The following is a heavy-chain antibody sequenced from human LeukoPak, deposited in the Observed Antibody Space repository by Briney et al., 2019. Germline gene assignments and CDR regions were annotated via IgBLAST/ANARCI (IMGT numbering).Heavy chain of an antibody. V-gene: IGHV1-46*01. Sequence: GASVKVSCKASGYTFTSYYMHWVRQAPGQGLEWMGIINPSGGSTSYAQKFQGRVTMTRDTSTSTAYMELRSLRSDDTAVYYCARDSHIGEVTIFGVVSYYYYYGMDVWGQGTTVTVSS. J-gene: IGHJ6*02. CDR2: INPSGGST. D-gene: IGHD3-3*01. CDR3: ARDSHIGEVTIFGVVSYYYYYGMDV. CDR1: GYTFTSYY.